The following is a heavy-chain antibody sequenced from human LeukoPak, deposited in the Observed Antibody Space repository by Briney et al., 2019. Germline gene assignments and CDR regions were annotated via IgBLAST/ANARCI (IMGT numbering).Heavy chain of an antibody. CDR2: ISGSGGST. CDR1: GFTFSSYA. Sequence: GGSLRLSCAASGFTFSSYAMSWVRQAPGKGLEWVSAISGSGGSTYYADSVKGRFTISRDNSKNTLYLQMNSLRAEDTAVYYCAKGGYCTKGVCYVDAFDIWGQGKMVTVSS. J-gene: IGHJ3*02. V-gene: IGHV3-23*01. CDR3: AKGGYCTKGVCYVDAFDI. D-gene: IGHD2-8*01.